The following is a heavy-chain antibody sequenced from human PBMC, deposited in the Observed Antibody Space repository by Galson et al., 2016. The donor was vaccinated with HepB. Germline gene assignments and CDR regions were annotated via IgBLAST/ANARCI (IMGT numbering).Heavy chain of an antibody. CDR3: ARGGYYDSSGSLRY. D-gene: IGHD3-22*01. Sequence: SVKVSCKASGYTFTSYYIHWARQAPGQGLEWMGVINPSGGSTKDAQKFQGRVTMTRDTSTSTVYMELSSLRSEDTAVYFCARGGYYDSSGSLRYWGQGTLVTVSS. V-gene: IGHV1-46*01. J-gene: IGHJ4*02. CDR1: GYTFTSYY. CDR2: INPSGGST.